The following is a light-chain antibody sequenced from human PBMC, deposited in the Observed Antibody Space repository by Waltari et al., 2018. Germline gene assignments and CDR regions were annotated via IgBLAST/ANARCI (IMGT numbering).Light chain of an antibody. CDR2: DAS. V-gene: IGKV1-33*01. Sequence: DTQMTQSPSSLSASVGDRVTITCQASQDIRGDLNWYQQKPGKAPKLLIYDASNLETGVTSRFSGSRSGTEYSFVISSLQPEDVATYFCQQYDSIPFTFGPGTRVDI. CDR1: QDIRGD. CDR3: QQYDSIPFT. J-gene: IGKJ3*01.